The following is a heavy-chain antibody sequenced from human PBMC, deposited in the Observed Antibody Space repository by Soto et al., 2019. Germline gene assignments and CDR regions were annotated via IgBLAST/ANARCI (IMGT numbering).Heavy chain of an antibody. CDR1: GGSIGSSNW. Sequence: SETLSLTCAVSGGSIGSSNWWSWVRPPPGKGLEWIGEIYHSGSTNYNPSLKSRVTISGDKSKNQFSLKLSSVTAADSAVYYCATPWAGDRGTEQGDYWGQGTLVTVSS. D-gene: IGHD3-10*01. CDR3: ATPWAGDRGTEQGDY. J-gene: IGHJ4*02. CDR2: IYHSGST. V-gene: IGHV4-4*02.